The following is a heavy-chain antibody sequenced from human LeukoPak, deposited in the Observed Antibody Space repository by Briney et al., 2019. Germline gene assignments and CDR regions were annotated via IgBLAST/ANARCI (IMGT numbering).Heavy chain of an antibody. CDR3: ATQYSSGTFDY. Sequence: NPSETLSLTCTVSGGSISSYYWSWIRQPAGKGLEWIGRIYTSGSTNYNPSLKSRVTMSVDTSNNQFSLNLRSVTAADTAVYYCATQYSSGTFDYWGQGTLVTVSS. D-gene: IGHD6-19*01. V-gene: IGHV4-4*07. CDR1: GGSISSYY. J-gene: IGHJ4*02. CDR2: IYTSGST.